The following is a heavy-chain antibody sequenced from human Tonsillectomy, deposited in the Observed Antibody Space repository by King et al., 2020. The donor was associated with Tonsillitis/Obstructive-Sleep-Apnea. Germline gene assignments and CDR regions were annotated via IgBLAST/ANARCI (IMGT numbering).Heavy chain of an antibody. J-gene: IGHJ5*02. D-gene: IGHD2-21*02. CDR2: INYSGNT. CDR1: GGSISSGGYY. Sequence: VQLQESGPGLVKPSQTLSLTCTVSGGSISSGGYYWSWIRQYPGKGLEWIGYINYSGNTYYNPSLMSRVTISVDTSKNLFSLKLSSVTAADTAVYFCASWGGDWGDNWFDPGGQGTLVTVSS. V-gene: IGHV4-31*03. CDR3: ASWGGDWGDNWFDP.